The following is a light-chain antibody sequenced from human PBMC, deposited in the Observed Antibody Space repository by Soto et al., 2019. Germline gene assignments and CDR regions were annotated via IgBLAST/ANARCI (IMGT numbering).Light chain of an antibody. CDR3: QQYLNVLT. Sequence: DIQMTQSPSSLSASVGDRITITCQASQDIRNHLNWYQQKPGKAPKILIYDASNLEAGVPSRFGGSGSGTDFTFTISRRQPGDIATYYCQQYLNVLTFGGGTKVEIK. CDR2: DAS. CDR1: QDIRNH. J-gene: IGKJ4*01. V-gene: IGKV1-33*01.